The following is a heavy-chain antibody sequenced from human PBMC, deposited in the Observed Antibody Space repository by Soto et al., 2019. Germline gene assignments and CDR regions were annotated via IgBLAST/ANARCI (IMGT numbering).Heavy chain of an antibody. V-gene: IGHV1-46*01. Sequence: QVQLVQSGAEVKKPGASVKVSCKASGYTFTSYYMHWVRQAPGQGLEWMGIINPSGGSTSYGQKFQGRVTMTRDTSTSTVYMELSSLRSEDTAVYYCARQARYCTNGVCSAYGMDVWGHGTTVTVSS. D-gene: IGHD2-8*01. J-gene: IGHJ6*02. CDR2: INPSGGST. CDR1: GYTFTSYY. CDR3: ARQARYCTNGVCSAYGMDV.